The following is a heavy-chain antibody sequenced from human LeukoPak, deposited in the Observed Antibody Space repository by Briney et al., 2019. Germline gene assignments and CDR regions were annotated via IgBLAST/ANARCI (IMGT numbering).Heavy chain of an antibody. CDR3: ARGVPTGIDYFDY. CDR1: GFTFSTYW. D-gene: IGHD1-1*01. CDR2: IKQDGTEK. Sequence: GGSLRLSCAASGFTFSTYWMSWVRQAPGKGLEWVANIKQDGTEKYYVDSVKGRFTISRDNAKNSLYLQMNSLRAEDTAVYYCARGVPTGIDYFDYWGQGTLVTVSS. J-gene: IGHJ4*02. V-gene: IGHV3-7*01.